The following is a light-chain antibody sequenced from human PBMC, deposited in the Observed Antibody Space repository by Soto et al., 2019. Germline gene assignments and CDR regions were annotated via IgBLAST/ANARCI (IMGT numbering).Light chain of an antibody. CDR2: GAS. CDR1: QSVISNY. CDR3: QHYGSSPET. Sequence: EIVLTQSPGTLSLSPGERATLSCRASQSVISNYLAWYQQKPGLAPRLLIYGASSRATGIPDRFSGSGSGTDFTLTISRLEPEDFAVYYCQHYGSSPETFGQGTKVDIK. V-gene: IGKV3-20*01. J-gene: IGKJ1*01.